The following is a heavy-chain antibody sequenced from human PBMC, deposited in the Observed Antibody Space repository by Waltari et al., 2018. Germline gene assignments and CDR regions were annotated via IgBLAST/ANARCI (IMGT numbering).Heavy chain of an antibody. J-gene: IGHJ4*02. Sequence: QVQLVQSGAEVKKPGTSVKFACKASGYTFTGCYMHTMRQAPGQGREWMGRINPNSGGTNYAQKFQGSDTMTRDTAISTAYMELSRLRSDDTALYYCARGKGRITMVQGVIGFDYWGQGTLVTVSS. CDR1: GYTFTGCY. CDR2: INPNSGGT. V-gene: IGHV1-2*06. D-gene: IGHD3-10*01. CDR3: ARGKGRITMVQGVIGFDY.